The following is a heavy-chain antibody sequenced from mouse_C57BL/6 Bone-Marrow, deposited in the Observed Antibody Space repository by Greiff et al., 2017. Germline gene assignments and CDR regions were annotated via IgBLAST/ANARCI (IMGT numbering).Heavy chain of an antibody. Sequence: EVLLVESGGDLVKPGGSLKLSCAASGFTFSSYGMSWVRQTPDKRLEWVATISSGGSYTYYPDSVKGGITISRDNAKNTLYLKMSSLTSEDTAMYYCGGRAYYYAMDYWGQGTSVTVSS. V-gene: IGHV5-6*02. J-gene: IGHJ4*01. CDR3: GGRAYYYAMDY. CDR2: ISSGGSYT. CDR1: GFTFSSYG.